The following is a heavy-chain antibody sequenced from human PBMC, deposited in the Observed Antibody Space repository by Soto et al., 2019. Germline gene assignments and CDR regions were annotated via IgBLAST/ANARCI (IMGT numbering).Heavy chain of an antibody. D-gene: IGHD2-8*02. CDR3: ARWGGLSCIGAVCFKKPFDY. CDR2: IIPISGTT. CDR1: GGTFNNYA. V-gene: IGHV1-69*06. J-gene: IGHJ4*02. Sequence: QVQLVQSGAEVKRPESSMKVSCKPSGGTFNNYAINWVRQAPGQGLEWMGAIIPISGTTKYAQKFQGRVTITADKSTSTVYMDLSSLRSEDTAVYYCARWGGLSCIGAVCFKKPFDYWGQGTLVTVSS.